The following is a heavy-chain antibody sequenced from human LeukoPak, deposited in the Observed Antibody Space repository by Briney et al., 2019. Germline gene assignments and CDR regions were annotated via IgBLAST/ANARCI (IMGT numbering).Heavy chain of an antibody. CDR1: GFTFSSYA. CDR3: AKVDIPMGRLINS. D-gene: IGHD5-18*01. Sequence: GGSLRLSCAASGFTFSSYAMNWVRQDPGKGLEWVSRISDGGADTYYADSVKGRFTISRDNSKNTLYLHMNSLRADDTAVYYCAKVDIPMGRLINSWGQGTLVSVSS. J-gene: IGHJ4*02. V-gene: IGHV3-23*01. CDR2: ISDGGADT.